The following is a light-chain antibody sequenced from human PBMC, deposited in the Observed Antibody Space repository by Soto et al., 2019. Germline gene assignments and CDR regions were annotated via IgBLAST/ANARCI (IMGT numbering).Light chain of an antibody. Sequence: DIQMTQSPSPLSASVGDRVTITCRASQSISGWLAWYQQKPGEAPTLLIYDVVSLGRGVPSRFSGSGSGTDFTLTISSLQPDDFATYYCQQYNSYWTFGQGTKVDIK. CDR3: QQYNSYWT. V-gene: IGKV1-5*01. J-gene: IGKJ1*01. CDR1: QSISGW. CDR2: DVV.